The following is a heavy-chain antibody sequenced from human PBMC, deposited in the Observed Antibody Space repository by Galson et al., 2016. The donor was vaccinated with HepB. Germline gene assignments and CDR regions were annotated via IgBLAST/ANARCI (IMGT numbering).Heavy chain of an antibody. Sequence: CAISGDSVSRNGVAWNWIRQSPSRGLEWLGRTYYRSKWYSDYAESVKSRLTVNPDTSKNQFSLQLSSVTPEDTAVYYCARGRNSAFDYWGQGTLVTVSS. J-gene: IGHJ4*02. D-gene: IGHD1-7*01. CDR1: GDSVSRNGVA. V-gene: IGHV6-1*01. CDR3: ARGRNSAFDY. CDR2: TYYRSKWYS.